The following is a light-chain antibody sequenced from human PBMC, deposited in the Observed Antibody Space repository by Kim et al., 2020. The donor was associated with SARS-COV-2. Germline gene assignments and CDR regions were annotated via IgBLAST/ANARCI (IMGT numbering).Light chain of an antibody. V-gene: IGLV6-57*01. J-gene: IGLJ3*02. CDR2: EDK. CDR1: RGSITNND. Sequence: GKSVTSACTRSRGSITNNDGEWSQQRKSRYPTTVIYEDKQRPSGVPDRFSGSIDSSTTAAFNTIAGLKTEDEDDYYCQSYDSSNWVFGGGTQLTVL. CDR3: QSYDSSNWV.